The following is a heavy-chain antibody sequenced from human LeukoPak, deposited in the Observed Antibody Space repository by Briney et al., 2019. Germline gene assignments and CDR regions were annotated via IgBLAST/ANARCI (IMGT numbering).Heavy chain of an antibody. V-gene: IGHV4-31*03. D-gene: IGHD3-22*01. Sequence: SETLSLTCTVSGGSISSGGYYWSWIRQHPGKGLEWIGYIYYSGSTYYNPSLKSRVTISVDTSKNQFSLKLGSVTAADTAVYYCASRRGDYYDSSGYFDYWGQGTLVTVSS. CDR3: ASRRGDYYDSSGYFDY. CDR2: IYYSGST. CDR1: GGSISSGGYY. J-gene: IGHJ4*02.